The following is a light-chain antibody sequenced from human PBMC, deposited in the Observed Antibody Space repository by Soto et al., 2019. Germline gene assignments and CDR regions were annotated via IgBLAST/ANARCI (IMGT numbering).Light chain of an antibody. Sequence: VQKTQSNSSLSTSVGDRVIITCQASQDISKYLNWYQQKPGKTPNLLIYDSSNLETGVPSRFSGSGSGSDFTLTISSPQPEDIATYYCQQYDNRPITFGQGTRLEIK. J-gene: IGKJ5*01. CDR2: DSS. CDR1: QDISKY. CDR3: QQYDNRPIT. V-gene: IGKV1-33*01.